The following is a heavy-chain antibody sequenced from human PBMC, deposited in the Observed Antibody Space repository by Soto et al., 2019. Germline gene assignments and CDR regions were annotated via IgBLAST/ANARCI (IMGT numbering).Heavy chain of an antibody. CDR1: GGSISSYY. J-gene: IGHJ3*02. D-gene: IGHD4-17*01. CDR2: IYYSGST. CDR3: ARRYGYAFDI. Sequence: QVQLQESGPGLVKPSETLSLTCTVSGGSISSYYWSWIRQPPGKGLEWIGYIYYSGSTNYNPSLTSRVTISVDTSKNQFSLKLSSVTAADTAVYYCARRYGYAFDIWGHGTMFTVSS. V-gene: IGHV4-59*01.